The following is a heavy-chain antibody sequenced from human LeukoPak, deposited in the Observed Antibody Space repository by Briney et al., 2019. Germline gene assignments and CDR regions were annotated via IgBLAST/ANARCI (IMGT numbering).Heavy chain of an antibody. CDR3: AGGGVYDILTGYYNGEYVQH. CDR1: GGSISSYY. CDR2: IYTSGST. J-gene: IGHJ1*01. V-gene: IGHV4-4*09. Sequence: SETLSLTCTVSGGSISSYYWSCIRQPPGKGLEWIGYIYTSGSTNYNPSLKSRVTISVDTSKNQFPLKLSSVTAADTVVYYCAGGGVYDILTGYYNGEYVQHWGQGTLVTASS. D-gene: IGHD3-9*01.